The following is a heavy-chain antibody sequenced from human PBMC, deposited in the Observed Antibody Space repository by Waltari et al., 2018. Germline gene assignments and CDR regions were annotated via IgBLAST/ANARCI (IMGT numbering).Heavy chain of an antibody. CDR1: GGSFSGYY. D-gene: IGHD3-10*01. CDR3: ARGLGGYGSGTGLRY. V-gene: IGHV4-34*01. J-gene: IGHJ4*02. CDR2: INHSGST. Sequence: QVQLQQWGAGLLKPSETLSLTSAVYGGSFSGYYWSWIRQPPGKGLEWIGEINHSGSTNYNPSRKSRVTISVDTSKNQFSLKLSSVTAADTAVYYCARGLGGYGSGTGLRYWGQGTLVTVSS.